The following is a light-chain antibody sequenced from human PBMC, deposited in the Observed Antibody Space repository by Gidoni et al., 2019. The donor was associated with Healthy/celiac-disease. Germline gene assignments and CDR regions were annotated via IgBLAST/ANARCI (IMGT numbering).Light chain of an antibody. Sequence: AVQMTQSPSSLSASVGDRVTITCRASQGSRTDLGWYQQKPGKAPKLLIYAASSLQSGVPSRCSGSGSGTDFTLTISSLQPEDFATYYCLQDYNYPRTFGQXTKLEIK. V-gene: IGKV1-6*01. CDR1: QGSRTD. J-gene: IGKJ2*02. CDR3: LQDYNYPRT. CDR2: AAS.